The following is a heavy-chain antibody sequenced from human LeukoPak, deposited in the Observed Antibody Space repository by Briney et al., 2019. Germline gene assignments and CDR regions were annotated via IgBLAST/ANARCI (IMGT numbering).Heavy chain of an antibody. Sequence: GGSLRLSCAASGFTFSSYGMHWVRQAPGKGLEWVAVISYDGSNKYYADSVKGRFTISRDNSKNTLYLQMNSLRAEDTAVYYYAKLDSTYYYGSGSEYFDYWGQGTLVTVSS. CDR3: AKLDSTYYYGSGSEYFDY. D-gene: IGHD3-10*01. J-gene: IGHJ4*02. CDR2: ISYDGSNK. V-gene: IGHV3-30*18. CDR1: GFTFSSYG.